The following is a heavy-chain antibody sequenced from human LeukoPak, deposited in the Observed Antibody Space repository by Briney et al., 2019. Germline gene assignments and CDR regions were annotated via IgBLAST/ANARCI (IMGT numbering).Heavy chain of an antibody. CDR2: ISGSGGST. D-gene: IGHD5-24*01. V-gene: IGHV3-23*01. Sequence: PGGSLRLSCAASGFTFSSYAMSWVRQAPGKGLEWVSAISGSGGSTYYADSVKGRFTISRDNSKNTLYLQMNSLKTEDTALYYCARQMATILDGILDYWGQGTLVTVSS. CDR3: ARQMATILDGILDY. CDR1: GFTFSSYA. J-gene: IGHJ4*02.